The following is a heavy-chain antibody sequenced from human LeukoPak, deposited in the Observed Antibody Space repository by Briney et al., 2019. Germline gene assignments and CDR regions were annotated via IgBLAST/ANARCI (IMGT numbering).Heavy chain of an antibody. Sequence: WASVKVSCKASGYTFTSYGINWVRQAPGQGLEWMGWISTYNGNTSYAQKFQGRVTMTRDTSTSTVYMELSSLRSEDTAVYYCARDLSPVEMATIGAFDIWGQGTMVTVSS. D-gene: IGHD5-24*01. V-gene: IGHV1-18*01. CDR2: ISTYNGNT. J-gene: IGHJ3*02. CDR3: ARDLSPVEMATIGAFDI. CDR1: GYTFTSYG.